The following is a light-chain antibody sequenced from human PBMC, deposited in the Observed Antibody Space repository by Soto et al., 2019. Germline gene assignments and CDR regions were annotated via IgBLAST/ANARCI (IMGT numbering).Light chain of an antibody. J-gene: IGKJ2*01. Sequence: EIVMTQSPASLSVSPGETATLSCRASQSISNSLAWYQQKPGQAPSLLIYGASTRATGIPARFSGSGAGTEFMLTISSLQSEESALHYCHQYNNWPPRTFGQGTKLEIK. CDR3: HQYNNWPPRT. CDR1: QSISNS. CDR2: GAS. V-gene: IGKV3-15*01.